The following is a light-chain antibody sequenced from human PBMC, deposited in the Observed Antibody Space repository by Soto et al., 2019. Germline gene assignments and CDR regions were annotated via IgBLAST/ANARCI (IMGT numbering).Light chain of an antibody. CDR2: DVS. CDR3: SSYTSSSTLMV. V-gene: IGLV2-14*01. CDR1: SSDVGGYNY. Sequence: QSVLTQPASVSGSPGQSITISCTGTSSDVGGYNYVAWYQQHPGKAPQLMIYDVSNRPSGVSNRFSGSKSGNTASLTISGLQAEDEADSYCSSYTSSSTLMVFGGGTKLTVL. J-gene: IGLJ2*01.